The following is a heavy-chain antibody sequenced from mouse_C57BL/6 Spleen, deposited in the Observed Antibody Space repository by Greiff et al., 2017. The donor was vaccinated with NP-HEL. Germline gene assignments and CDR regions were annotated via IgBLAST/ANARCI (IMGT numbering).Heavy chain of an antibody. CDR3: ARGEGAWFAY. V-gene: IGHV1-50*01. CDR2: IDPSDSYT. J-gene: IGHJ3*01. Sequence: QQPGQGLEWIGEIDPSDSYTNYNQKFKGKATLTVDTSSSTAYMQLSSLTSEDSAVYYCARGEGAWFAYWGQGTLVTVSA.